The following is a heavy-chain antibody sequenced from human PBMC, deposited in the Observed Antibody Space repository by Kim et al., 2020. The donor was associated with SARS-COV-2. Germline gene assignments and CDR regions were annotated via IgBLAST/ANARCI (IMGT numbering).Heavy chain of an antibody. CDR2: TYYRSKWYN. CDR1: GDSVSSNSAA. J-gene: IGHJ3*02. V-gene: IGHV6-1*01. D-gene: IGHD3-10*01. Sequence: SQTLSLTCVISGDSVSSNSAAWNWIRQSPSRGLEWLGRTYYRSKWYNDYAVSVKSRITINPDTAKNQFSLQLNSVTPEDTAVYNCARLNSDSGRSPGTFDIWGQGTMVTVSS. CDR3: ARLNSDSGRSPGTFDI.